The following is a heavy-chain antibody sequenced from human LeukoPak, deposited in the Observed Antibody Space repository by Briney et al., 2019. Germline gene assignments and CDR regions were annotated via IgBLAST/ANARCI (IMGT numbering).Heavy chain of an antibody. V-gene: IGHV3-74*01. D-gene: IGHD3-16*01. CDR3: ARAGAYHFDN. J-gene: IGHJ4*02. CDR1: GFTFSDYW. CDR2: MNTDKRCT. Sequence: GGSLRLSCAASGFTFSDYWMLWLRHSPGRARVWVSIMNTDKRCTYYAESVKGRFTISRDNAKNTLSLQMNSPRAEDTAVYYCARAGAYHFDNWGQGTLVTVSS.